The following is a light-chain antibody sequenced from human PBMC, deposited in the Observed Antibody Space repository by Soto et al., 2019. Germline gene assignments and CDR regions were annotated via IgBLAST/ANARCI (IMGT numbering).Light chain of an antibody. CDR2: LGS. CDR1: QSLLHSNAYNY. J-gene: IGKJ1*01. V-gene: IGKV2-28*01. CDR3: MQALHTPQP. Sequence: DIVMTQSPLSLPVTPGEPASISCRSSQSLLHSNAYNYLDWYLQKPGQSPQLLIYLGSNRASGVPDRFSGSGSGTDFTLKISRVEAEDVGVYYCMQALHTPQPVGQGTKVDIK.